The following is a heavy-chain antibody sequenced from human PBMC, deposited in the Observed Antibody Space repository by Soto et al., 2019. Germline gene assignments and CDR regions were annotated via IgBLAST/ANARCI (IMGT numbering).Heavy chain of an antibody. D-gene: IGHD2-8*01. Sequence: PSETLCLTCTVSGGSISSYYWSWIRQPPGKGLEWIGYIYYSGSTNYNPSLKSRVTISVDTSKNQFSLKLSSVTAADTAVYYCARDKMGTNYYSSGRAVWAQGPPVTVS. J-gene: IGHJ6*02. CDR3: ARDKMGTNYYSSGRAV. V-gene: IGHV4-59*01. CDR1: GGSISSYY. CDR2: IYYSGST.